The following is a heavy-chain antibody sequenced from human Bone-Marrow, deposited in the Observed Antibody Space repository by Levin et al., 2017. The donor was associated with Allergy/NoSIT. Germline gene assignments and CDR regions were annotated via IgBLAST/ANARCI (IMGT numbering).Heavy chain of an antibody. CDR2: ISFDGRDD. CDR1: RFTFRSSP. CDR3: ARAGVDP. V-gene: IGHV3-30*04. J-gene: IGHJ5*02. Sequence: GESLKISCAASRFTFRSSPMHWVRQAPDKGLEWVAAISFDGRDDYYADSVKGRFTISRDNSKNTVSLQMNSLRRADTGVYYCARAGVDPWGQGSLVTVSS.